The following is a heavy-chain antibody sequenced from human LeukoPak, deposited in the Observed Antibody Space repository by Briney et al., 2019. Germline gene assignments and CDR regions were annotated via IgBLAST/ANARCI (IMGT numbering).Heavy chain of an antibody. CDR3: AKNRPGGSWYRPSFDY. CDR2: ISGSGGST. CDR1: GFTFSSYS. J-gene: IGHJ4*02. Sequence: GGSLRLSCAVSGFTFSSYSMNWVRQAPGKGLEWVSAISGSGGSTYYADSVKGRFTISRDNSKNTLYLQMNSLRAEDTAVYYCAKNRPGGSWYRPSFDYWGQGTLVTVSS. V-gene: IGHV3-23*01. D-gene: IGHD6-13*01.